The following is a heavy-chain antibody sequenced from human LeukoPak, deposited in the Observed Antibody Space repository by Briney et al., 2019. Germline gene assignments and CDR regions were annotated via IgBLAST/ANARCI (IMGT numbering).Heavy chain of an antibody. CDR3: ARAGSGYDSTSHYFYYMDV. J-gene: IGHJ6*03. D-gene: IGHD5-12*01. CDR2: IKQDGSEK. CDR1: GFTFSSYA. V-gene: IGHV3-7*01. Sequence: GGSLRLSCAAPGFTFSSYAMSWVRQAPGKGLEWVANIKQDGSEKYYVESVKGRFTISRDNAKNSLYLQMNSLRAEDTAVYYCARAGSGYDSTSHYFYYMDVWGKGTTVTVSS.